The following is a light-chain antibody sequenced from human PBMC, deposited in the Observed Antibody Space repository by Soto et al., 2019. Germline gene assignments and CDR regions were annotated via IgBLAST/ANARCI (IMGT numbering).Light chain of an antibody. CDR2: EVT. V-gene: IGLV2-8*01. Sequence: QSALTQPPSASGSPGQSVTISCTGTSSDVGGYGYVSWYQQHPGKAPKLMIFEVTKRASGVPNRFSGSKSGNTASLTVSGLQDEEEADDYCSSYAGINTDVVFGGGTKVTVL. CDR1: SSDVGGYGY. J-gene: IGLJ2*01. CDR3: SSYAGINTDVV.